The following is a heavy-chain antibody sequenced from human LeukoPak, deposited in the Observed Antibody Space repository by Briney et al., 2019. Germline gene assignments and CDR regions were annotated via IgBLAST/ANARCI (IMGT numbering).Heavy chain of an antibody. CDR3: ARVRRYSSRPDAFDI. CDR2: IDYSGST. CDR1: GGSIGAYY. J-gene: IGHJ3*02. V-gene: IGHV4-59*01. D-gene: IGHD6-13*01. Sequence: SETLSLTCTVSGGSIGAYYWSWIRQPPGKGLEWIGYIDYSGSTNYNPSLKSGVTTSIDTSKNQFSLKLRSVTAADTAVYYCARVRRYSSRPDAFDIWGQGTMVTASS.